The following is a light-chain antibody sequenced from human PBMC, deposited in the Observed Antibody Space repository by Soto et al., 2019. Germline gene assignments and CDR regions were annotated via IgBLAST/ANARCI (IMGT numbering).Light chain of an antibody. CDR2: LNSDGSH. Sequence: QLVLTQSPSASASLGASVKLTCTLSSGHSNYAIAWHQQQPEKGPRYLMKLNSDGSHSKGDGIPDRFSGSSSGAERYLTISSLQSEDEADYYCQTWGTGIQVVFGGGTKLTVL. V-gene: IGLV4-69*01. CDR3: QTWGTGIQVV. J-gene: IGLJ2*01. CDR1: SGHSNYA.